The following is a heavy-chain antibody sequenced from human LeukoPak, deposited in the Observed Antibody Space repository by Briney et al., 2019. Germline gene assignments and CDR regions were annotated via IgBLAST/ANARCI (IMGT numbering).Heavy chain of an antibody. CDR3: ASSQGDIVVVVAATFVFDY. Sequence: SETLSLTCTVSGGSISSSSYYWGWIRQPPGKGLEWIGSIYYSGSTYYNPSLKSRVTISVDTSKNQFSLKLSSVTAADTAVYYCASSQGDIVVVVAATFVFDYWGQGTLVAVSP. CDR1: GGSISSSSYY. CDR2: IYYSGST. V-gene: IGHV4-39*01. D-gene: IGHD2-15*01. J-gene: IGHJ4*02.